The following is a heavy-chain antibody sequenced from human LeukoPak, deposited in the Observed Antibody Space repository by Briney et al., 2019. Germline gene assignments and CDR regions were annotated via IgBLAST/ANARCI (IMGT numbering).Heavy chain of an antibody. D-gene: IGHD6-19*01. CDR3: ARDGRGAVASDY. CDR2: ISSSSSYI. J-gene: IGHJ4*02. V-gene: IGHV3-21*01. Sequence: GGSLRLSCAASGCTFINYGMTWVRQAPGKGLEWVSSISSSSSYIYYADSVKGRLTISRDNAKNSLYLYMNSLRAEDTAVYYCARDGRGAVASDYWGQGTLLTVSS. CDR1: GCTFINYG.